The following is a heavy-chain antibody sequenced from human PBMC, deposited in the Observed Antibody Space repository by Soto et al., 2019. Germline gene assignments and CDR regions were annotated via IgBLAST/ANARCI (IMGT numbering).Heavy chain of an antibody. Sequence: PGGSLRLSCAASGFTFSSYSMNWVRQAPGKGLEWVSSISSSSSYIYYADSVKGRFTISRDNAKNSLYLQMNSLRAEDTAVYYCAKDYGGSSYYYYGMDVWGQGTKVTVSS. CDR2: ISSSSSYI. D-gene: IGHD4-17*01. CDR3: AKDYGGSSYYYYGMDV. J-gene: IGHJ6*02. CDR1: GFTFSSYS. V-gene: IGHV3-21*01.